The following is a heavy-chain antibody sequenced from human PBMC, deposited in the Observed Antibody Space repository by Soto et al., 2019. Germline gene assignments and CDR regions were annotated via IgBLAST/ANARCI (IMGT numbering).Heavy chain of an antibody. D-gene: IGHD2-15*01. CDR1: GGSLSTNR. V-gene: IGHV1-69*06. Sequence: QVQLVQSGTEVKKPGSSVKVSCKASGGSLSTNRISWVRQAPGQGLEWLRGTGSGTGPGDDAQKFQGRLTVTADKSTSTVHMELTNLSSEDTAVYYCARRDSGGFYRFFDSWCQGTLVTVSS. CDR2: TGSGTGPG. CDR3: ARRDSGGFYRFFDS. J-gene: IGHJ4*02.